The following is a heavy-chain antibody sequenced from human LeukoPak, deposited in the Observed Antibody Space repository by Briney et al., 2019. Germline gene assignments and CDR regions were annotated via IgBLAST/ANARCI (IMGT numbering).Heavy chain of an antibody. J-gene: IGHJ4*02. V-gene: IGHV5-51*01. Sequence: GESLKISCKGSGYSFTNYWIGWVRQMPGKGLEWMGIIYPGDSDTRYSPSFQGQVTISADKSTNTAYLQWSSLKASDTAIYYCARRPQLRSELDYWGQGTLVTVSS. D-gene: IGHD1-7*01. CDR2: IYPGDSDT. CDR1: GYSFTNYW. CDR3: ARRPQLRSELDY.